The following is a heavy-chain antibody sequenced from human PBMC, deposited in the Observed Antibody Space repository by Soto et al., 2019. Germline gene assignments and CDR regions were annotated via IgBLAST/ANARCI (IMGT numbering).Heavy chain of an antibody. CDR3: ARDHRITMVRGVAAAYYYYYMDV. D-gene: IGHD3-10*01. V-gene: IGHV3-66*01. J-gene: IGHJ6*03. CDR1: GFTVSSNY. Sequence: GGSLRLSCAASGFTVSSNYMSWVRQAPGKGLEWVSVIYSGGSTYYADSVKGRFTISRDNSKNTLYLQMNSLRAEDTAVYYCARDHRITMVRGVAAAYYYYYMDVWGRGTTVTVSS. CDR2: IYSGGST.